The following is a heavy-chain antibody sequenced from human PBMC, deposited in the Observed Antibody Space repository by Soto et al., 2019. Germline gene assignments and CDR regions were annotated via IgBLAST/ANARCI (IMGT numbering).Heavy chain of an antibody. V-gene: IGHV4-34*01. J-gene: IGHJ4*02. D-gene: IGHD2-15*01. Sequence: YGGSLSGYYWSWIRQHPGKGLEWIGEINQSGSTNYNPSLKSRVTISVDTSKNQFSLKLSSVTAADTAVYYCASYLGDCSGGSCGNYFDYWGQGTLVTVSS. CDR3: ASYLGDCSGGSCGNYFDY. CDR2: INQSGST. CDR1: GGSLSGYY.